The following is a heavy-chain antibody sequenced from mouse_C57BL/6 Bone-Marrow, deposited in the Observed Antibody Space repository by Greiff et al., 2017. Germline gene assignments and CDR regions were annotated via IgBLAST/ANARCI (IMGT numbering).Heavy chain of an antibody. V-gene: IGHV5-4*01. CDR2: ISDGGSYT. Sequence: EVKLQESGGGLVKPGGSLKLSCAASGFTFSSYAMSWVRQTPEKRLEWVATISDGGSYTYYPDNVKGRFTISRDKAKNNLYLQMSHLKSEDTAMYYCARESNYGSSWGFAYWGQGTLVTVSA. CDR3: ARESNYGSSWGFAY. CDR1: GFTFSSYA. D-gene: IGHD1-1*01. J-gene: IGHJ3*01.